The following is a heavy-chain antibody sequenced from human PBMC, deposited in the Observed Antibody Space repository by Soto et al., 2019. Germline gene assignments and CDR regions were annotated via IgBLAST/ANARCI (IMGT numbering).Heavy chain of an antibody. J-gene: IGHJ3*02. D-gene: IGHD6-6*01. V-gene: IGHV3-33*08. CDR3: ARESSIAAQFGAFDI. Sequence: SLRLSCAASGFTFSNYEMHWVRQAPGKGLEWVAVIWYDGSNKYYADSVKGRFTISRDNSKNTLYLQMNSLRAEDTAVYYCARESSIAAQFGAFDIWGQGTMVTVSS. CDR1: GFTFSNYE. CDR2: IWYDGSNK.